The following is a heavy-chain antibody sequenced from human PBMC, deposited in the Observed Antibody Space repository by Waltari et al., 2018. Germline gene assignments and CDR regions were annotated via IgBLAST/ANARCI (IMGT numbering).Heavy chain of an antibody. CDR3: ARDFRGTDY. Sequence: QVQLQESGPGLVKPSETLSLICTVSGGSISSHYWSWIRQPPGKGLEWIAYINYSGNTNYNPSLKGRVTISIDTSKNQFSLRLSSVTAADTAVYYCARDFRGTDYWGQGTLVTVSS. CDR2: INYSGNT. D-gene: IGHD3-16*01. J-gene: IGHJ4*02. V-gene: IGHV4-59*11. CDR1: GGSISSHY.